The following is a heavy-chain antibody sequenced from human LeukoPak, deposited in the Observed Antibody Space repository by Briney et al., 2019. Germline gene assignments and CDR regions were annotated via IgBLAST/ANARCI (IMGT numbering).Heavy chain of an antibody. CDR1: GGSISSSSYY. D-gene: IGHD1-26*01. V-gene: IGHV4-39*07. Sequence: SETLSLTCTVSGGSISSSSYYWGWIRQPPGKGLEWIGSIYYSGSTYYNPSLKSRVTISVDTSKNQFSLKLSSVTAADTAVYHCARVRKGEGATSGWGQGTLVTVSS. CDR2: IYYSGST. CDR3: ARVRKGEGATSG. J-gene: IGHJ4*02.